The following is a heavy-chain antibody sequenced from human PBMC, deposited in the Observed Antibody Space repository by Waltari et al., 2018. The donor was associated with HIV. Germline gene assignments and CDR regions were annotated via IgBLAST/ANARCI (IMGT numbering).Heavy chain of an antibody. V-gene: IGHV3-53*01. J-gene: IGHJ4*02. CDR2: IYSNATT. CDR3: ATVLVRTSWVITTAPFDY. CDR1: GFAVINHY. D-gene: IGHD3-22*01. Sequence: EVQLVESGGGLIQPGGSLRLACAASGFAVINHYISWCRQAPGKGLEWVSLIYSNATTYYADSVKGRFTISRDNSKNTLYLQMNSLRADDTAVYFCATVLVRTSWVITTAPFDYWGQGTLVTVSS.